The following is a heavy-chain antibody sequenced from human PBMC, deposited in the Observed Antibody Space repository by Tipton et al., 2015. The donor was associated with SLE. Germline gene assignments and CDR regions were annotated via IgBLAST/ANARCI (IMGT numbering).Heavy chain of an antibody. V-gene: IGHV4-34*01. CDR3: ARVGSGWYRYFQH. D-gene: IGHD6-19*01. CDR1: GGSISSYY. CDR2: INHSGST. J-gene: IGHJ1*01. Sequence: TLSLTCTVSGGSISSYYWSWIRQPPGKGLEWIGEINHSGSTNYNPSLKSRVTISVDTSKNQFSLKLSSVTAADTAVYYWARVGSGWYRYFQHWGQGTLVTVSS.